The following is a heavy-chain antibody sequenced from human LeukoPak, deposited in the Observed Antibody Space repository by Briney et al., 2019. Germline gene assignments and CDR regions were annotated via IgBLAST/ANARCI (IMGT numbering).Heavy chain of an antibody. CDR3: ARARSDNYYQCDY. D-gene: IGHD1-26*01. CDR1: GGTFSSYA. Sequence: SVKVSCKASGGTFSSYAISWVRQAPGQGLEWMGGIIPIFGTANYAQKFQGRVTMTTDTSTSTAYMDLRSLRPDDTAAYYCARARSDNYYQCDYWGQGTLVTVSS. V-gene: IGHV1-69*05. CDR2: IIPIFGTA. J-gene: IGHJ4*02.